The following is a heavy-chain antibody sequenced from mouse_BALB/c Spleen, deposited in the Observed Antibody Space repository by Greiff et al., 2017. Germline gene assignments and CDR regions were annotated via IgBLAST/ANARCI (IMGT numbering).Heavy chain of an antibody. J-gene: IGHJ4*01. Sequence: QVQLQQPGAELVKPGTSVKLSCKASGYNFTSYWINWVKLRPGQGLEWIGDIYPGSGSTNYNEKFKSKATLTVDTSSSTAYMQLSSLASEDSALYYCASGWAAMDYWGQGTSVTVSS. CDR3: ASGWAAMDY. CDR2: IYPGSGST. D-gene: IGHD2-3*01. V-gene: IGHV1-55*01. CDR1: GYNFTSYW.